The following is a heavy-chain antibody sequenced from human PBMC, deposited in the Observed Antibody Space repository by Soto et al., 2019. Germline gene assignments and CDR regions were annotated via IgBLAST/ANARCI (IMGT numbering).Heavy chain of an antibody. CDR3: AKADGQQWLIPHLVN. V-gene: IGHV3-23*01. D-gene: IGHD6-19*01. CDR1: GFNFKKFA. Sequence: EVHLLESGGGVVQPGGSLRLSCVASGFNFKKFAMAWVRQAAGEGLEWVSGISCCGGSASYADSVKGRFSIARDDSKNTVSLQLNSLRVEDTAQYYCAKADGQQWLIPHLVNWGQGTLVTVS. J-gene: IGHJ4*02. CDR2: ISCCGGSA.